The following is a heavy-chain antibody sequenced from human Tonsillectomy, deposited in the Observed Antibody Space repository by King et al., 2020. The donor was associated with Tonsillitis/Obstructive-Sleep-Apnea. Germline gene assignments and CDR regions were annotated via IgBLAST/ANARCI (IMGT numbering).Heavy chain of an antibody. CDR3: AAGHYYDSSGYYSDAFDI. CDR1: GYSFTSYW. D-gene: IGHD3-22*01. CDR2: IDPSDSYT. Sequence: VQLVQSGAEVKKPGESLRISCKGSGYSFTSYWISWVRQMPGKGLEWMGRIDPSDSYTNYSPSFQGHVTISADKSISTAYLQWSSLKASDTAMYYCAAGHYYDSSGYYSDAFDIWGQGTMVTVSS. J-gene: IGHJ3*02. V-gene: IGHV5-10-1*03.